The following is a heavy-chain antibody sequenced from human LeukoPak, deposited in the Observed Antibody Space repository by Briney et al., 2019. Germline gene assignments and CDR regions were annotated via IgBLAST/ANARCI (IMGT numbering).Heavy chain of an antibody. D-gene: IGHD1-26*01. J-gene: IGHJ3*02. Sequence: GGSLKLSCAASGFTFSGSAIHWVRQVSGKGLEWVGLIRTKANSYATAYGASVKGRFTISRDDSKNTAYLQMNSLKFDDTAVYYCVRRDERSGSYWGNAFDIWGQGTIVSVSS. V-gene: IGHV3-73*01. CDR1: GFTFSGSA. CDR2: IRTKANSYAT. CDR3: VRRDERSGSYWGNAFDI.